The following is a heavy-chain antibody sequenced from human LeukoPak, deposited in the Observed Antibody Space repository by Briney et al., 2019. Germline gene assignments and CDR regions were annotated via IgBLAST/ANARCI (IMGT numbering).Heavy chain of an antibody. J-gene: IGHJ6*03. CDR2: FDPEDGET. V-gene: IGHV1-24*01. CDR3: ASYSSSSYYYYYTDV. Sequence: GASVKVSCKVSGYTLTELSMHWVRQAPGKGLEWMGGFDPEDGETIYAQKFQGRVTMTEDTSTDTAYMELSSLRSEDTAVYYCASYSSSSYYYYYTDVWGKGTTVTVSS. CDR1: GYTLTELS. D-gene: IGHD6-6*01.